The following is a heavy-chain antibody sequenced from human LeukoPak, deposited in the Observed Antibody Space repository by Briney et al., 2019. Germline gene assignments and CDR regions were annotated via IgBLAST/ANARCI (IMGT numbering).Heavy chain of an antibody. D-gene: IGHD6-13*01. Sequence: PETLSLTCAVYGGSFSGYYWSWIRQSPGKGLEWVGSIYHSGSTYYNPTLKSRVTISVDTSKNQFSLKLSSVTAADTAVYYCAREGSSWPYAFDIWGQGTMVTVSS. V-gene: IGHV4-34*01. CDR1: GGSFSGYY. J-gene: IGHJ3*02. CDR2: IYHSGST. CDR3: AREGSSWPYAFDI.